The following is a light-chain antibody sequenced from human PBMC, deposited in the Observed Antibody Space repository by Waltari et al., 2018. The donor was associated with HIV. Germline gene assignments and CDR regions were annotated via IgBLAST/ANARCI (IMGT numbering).Light chain of an antibody. CDR2: YDR. J-gene: IGLJ3*02. CDR1: NVGSKG. Sequence: MTCEGNNVGSKGVHWYQKKPDQAPILVIYYDRDRPSGIPERFSGSNFGNTATLTITSVEAGDEADYYCQVWDSSSDHRGVFGGGTKLTVL. V-gene: IGLV3-21*04. CDR3: QVWDSSSDHRGV.